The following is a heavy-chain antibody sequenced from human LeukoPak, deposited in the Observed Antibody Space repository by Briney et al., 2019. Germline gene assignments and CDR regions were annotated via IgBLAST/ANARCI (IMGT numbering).Heavy chain of an antibody. CDR2: TSYDGSNK. CDR3: ARGLGLHGYSNSPGGY. J-gene: IGHJ4*02. D-gene: IGHD4-11*01. CDR1: GFTFSSYA. Sequence: GGSLRLSCAASGFTFSSYAMHWVRQAPGKGLEWVAVTSYDGSNKYYADSVKGRFTISRDNSKNTLYLQMNSLRSEDTAVYYCARGLGLHGYSNSPGGYWGQGTLVTVSS. V-gene: IGHV3-30-3*01.